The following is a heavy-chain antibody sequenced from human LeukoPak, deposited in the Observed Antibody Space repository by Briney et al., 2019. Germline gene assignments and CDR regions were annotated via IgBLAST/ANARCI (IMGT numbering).Heavy chain of an antibody. J-gene: IGHJ4*02. CDR2: INSDGSNR. Sequence: GGSLRLSCAASGFTFSSHWMHWVRQAPGKGLVWVSRINSDGSNRNYADSVKGRFTISRDNSKNTLYLQMNSLRAEDTAVYYCAKDRGDGGNRNGFFDYWGQGTLVTVSS. D-gene: IGHD1-14*01. CDR3: AKDRGDGGNRNGFFDY. V-gene: IGHV3-74*01. CDR1: GFTFSSHW.